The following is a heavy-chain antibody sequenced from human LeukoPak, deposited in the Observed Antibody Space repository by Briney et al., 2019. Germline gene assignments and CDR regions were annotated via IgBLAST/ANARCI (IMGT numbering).Heavy chain of an antibody. Sequence: SVKVSCKASGGTFSSYAISWVRQAPGQGLEWMGGIIPIFGTANYAQKFQGRVTITADKSTSTAYMELSSLRSEDTAVYYCARGGYSSGWYDAFDIWGQGTMVTVSS. CDR1: GGTFSSYA. CDR3: ARGGYSSGWYDAFDI. CDR2: IIPIFGTA. J-gene: IGHJ3*02. D-gene: IGHD6-19*01. V-gene: IGHV1-69*06.